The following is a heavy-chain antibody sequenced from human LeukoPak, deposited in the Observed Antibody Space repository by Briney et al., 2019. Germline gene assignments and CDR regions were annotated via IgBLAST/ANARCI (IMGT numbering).Heavy chain of an antibody. CDR3: ASSSGWYPTGDGAWDY. CDR2: ISSSSSTI. Sequence: GGSLRLSCAASGFTFSTFAMSWVRQAPGKGLEWVSYISSSSSTIYYADSVKGRFTISRDNAKNSLYLQMNSLRAEDTAVYYCASSSGWYPTGDGAWDYWGQGALVTVSS. D-gene: IGHD6-19*01. CDR1: GFTFSTFA. V-gene: IGHV3-48*04. J-gene: IGHJ4*02.